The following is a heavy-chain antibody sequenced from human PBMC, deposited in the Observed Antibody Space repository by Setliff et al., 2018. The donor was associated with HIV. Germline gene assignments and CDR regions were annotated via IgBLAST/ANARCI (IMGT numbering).Heavy chain of an antibody. V-gene: IGHV1-18*01. CDR1: GYTFSTYG. CDR2: ISAYNGTT. J-gene: IGHJ3*02. CDR3: ARDRGVYCISSSCYSPVDAFDI. Sequence: ASVKVSCKASGYTFSTYGISWVRQAPGQGLEWMGWISAYNGTTNYAQKLQGRVTVTTDTSTSTAYMELRSLRSDDTAVYYCARDRGVYCISSSCYSPVDAFDIWGQGTMVTVSS. D-gene: IGHD2-2*01.